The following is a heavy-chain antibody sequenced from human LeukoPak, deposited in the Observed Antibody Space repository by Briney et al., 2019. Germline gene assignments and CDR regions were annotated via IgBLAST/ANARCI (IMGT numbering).Heavy chain of an antibody. CDR2: IYYSGST. D-gene: IGHD6-13*01. CDR3: ARRGHSSHGYWYFDL. Sequence: SDTLSLTCTVSGGSISSSSYYWGWIRQPPGTGLEWIGSIYYSGSTYYNPSLKSRVTISVETSKNQFSLKLSSVTAADTAVYYCARRGHSSHGYWYFDLWGRGTLVTVSS. CDR1: GGSISSSSYY. J-gene: IGHJ2*01. V-gene: IGHV4-39*01.